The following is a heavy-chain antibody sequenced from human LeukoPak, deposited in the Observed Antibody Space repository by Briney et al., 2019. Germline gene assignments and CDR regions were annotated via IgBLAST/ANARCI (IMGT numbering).Heavy chain of an antibody. V-gene: IGHV1-69*04. CDR1: GDTFSRYA. CDR2: IIPSLGIP. J-gene: IGHJ4*02. Sequence: SVKVSCKAPGDTFSRYALTWVRQAPGQGVEWMGRIIPSLGIPNYAQKFEGRVTITADKSTSTAYMELSSLKSEDTAVYFCAGDPTPCKDLGQWGQGTLVNVSS. CDR3: AGDPTPCKDLGQ.